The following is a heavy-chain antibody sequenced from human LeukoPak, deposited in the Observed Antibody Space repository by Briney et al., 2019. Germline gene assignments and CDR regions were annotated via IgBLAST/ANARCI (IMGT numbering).Heavy chain of an antibody. D-gene: IGHD5-18*01. V-gene: IGHV3-23*01. CDR1: GFTFSSYA. J-gene: IGHJ4*02. CDR2: VSSSGGST. CDR3: AKEGRKTGNTYGYEFDC. Sequence: GGSLRPSCAASGFTFSSYAMSWVRQAPGKGLEWVSAVSSSGGSTNYADYVKGQFTISRDNSKNTVYLHMNNLRAEDTAVYYCAKEGRKTGNTYGYEFDCWGQGTLVTVSS.